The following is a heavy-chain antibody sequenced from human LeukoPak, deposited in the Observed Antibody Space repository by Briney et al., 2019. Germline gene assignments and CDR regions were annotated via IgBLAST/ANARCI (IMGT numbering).Heavy chain of an antibody. CDR2: VSGSGGSP. CDR3: AKDFAPSVTAGHHY. V-gene: IGHV3-23*01. D-gene: IGHD2-21*02. J-gene: IGHJ4*02. CDR1: GVTFSGHA. Sequence: GGSLRLSCAGSGVTFSGHAMSWVRQAPGKGVEWVSAVSGSGGSPYYADSVKGRFIISRDNSKNTLYLQMNRLRADDTAVYYCAKDFAPSVTAGHHYWGQGALVTVSS.